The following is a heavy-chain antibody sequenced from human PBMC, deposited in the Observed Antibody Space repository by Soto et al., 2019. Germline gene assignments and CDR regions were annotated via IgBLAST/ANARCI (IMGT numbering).Heavy chain of an antibody. CDR2: IKQDGSEK. J-gene: IGHJ5*02. Sequence: EVQLVESGGGLVQPGGSLRLSCAASGFTFSSYWMSWVRQAPGKGLEWVAIIKQDGSEKYYVDSVKGRFTISRDNAKNSLYLQMNSLRAEDTAVYYCARDQLGYYYGSGSRPNWFDPWGQGTLVTVSS. CDR1: GFTFSSYW. D-gene: IGHD3-10*01. V-gene: IGHV3-7*01. CDR3: ARDQLGYYYGSGSRPNWFDP.